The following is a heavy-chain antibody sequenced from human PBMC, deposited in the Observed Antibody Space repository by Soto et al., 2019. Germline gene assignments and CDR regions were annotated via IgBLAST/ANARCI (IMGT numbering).Heavy chain of an antibody. J-gene: IGHJ4*02. CDR1: GFTFSSYG. Sequence: VQLVESGGGLVQPGGSLRLSCAASGFTFSSYGMHWVRQAPGKGLEWVAVISYDGSNKYYADSVKGRFTISRANSKNTLYLQMNSLRAEDTAVYYCAKELQKDYDFCSGGGFDYWGQGTLVTVSS. D-gene: IGHD3-3*01. CDR3: AKELQKDYDFCSGGGFDY. V-gene: IGHV3-30*18. CDR2: ISYDGSNK.